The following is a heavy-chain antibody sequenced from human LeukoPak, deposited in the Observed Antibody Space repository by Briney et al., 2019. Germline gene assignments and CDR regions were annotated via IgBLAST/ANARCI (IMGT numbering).Heavy chain of an antibody. CDR2: SNPNSGGT. CDR3: ARGVAVGAFDI. V-gene: IGHV1-2*02. D-gene: IGHD3-3*01. Sequence: AASVKVSCKASGYTFTGYYMHWGRQPPGQGLEWMGWSNPNSGGTHYAQKFQGRVTMTRDTSISTAYMELSRLRSDDTAVYYCARGVAVGAFDIWGQGTMVTVSS. CDR1: GYTFTGYY. J-gene: IGHJ3*02.